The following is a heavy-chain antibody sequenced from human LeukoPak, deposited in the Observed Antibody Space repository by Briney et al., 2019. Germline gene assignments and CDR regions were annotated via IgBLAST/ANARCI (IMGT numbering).Heavy chain of an antibody. CDR2: INSDGSST. V-gene: IGHV3-74*01. CDR1: GFTFSNYW. CDR3: AKAPSGTTSRSAFDI. Sequence: GGSLRLSCAASGFTFSNYWMHWVRQAPGKGLVWVSRINSDGSSTNYADSMKGRFTIFRDNAKNTLYLQMNSLRAEDTAVYYCAKAPSGTTSRSAFDIWGQGTMVTVSS. D-gene: IGHD1-7*01. J-gene: IGHJ3*02.